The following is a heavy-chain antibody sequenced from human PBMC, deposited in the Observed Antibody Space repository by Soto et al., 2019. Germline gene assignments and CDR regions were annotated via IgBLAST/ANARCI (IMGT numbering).Heavy chain of an antibody. D-gene: IGHD3-22*01. CDR2: ISSSGGVL. V-gene: IGHV3-48*03. J-gene: IGHJ4*02. CDR1: GFIFTGYE. Sequence: GGSLRLSCVASGFIFTGYEFNWVRQAPGKGLEWVSYISSSGGVLDYADSVKGRFTISKDNAKNSLYLHMNNLRAEDTAVYYCAILNYYDSRGQVFDYWGPGTRVTVSS. CDR3: AILNYYDSRGQVFDY.